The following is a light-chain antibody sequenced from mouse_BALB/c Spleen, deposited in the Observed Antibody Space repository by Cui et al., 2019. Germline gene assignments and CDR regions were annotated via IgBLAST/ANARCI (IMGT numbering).Light chain of an antibody. V-gene: IGKV12-98*01. J-gene: IGKJ1*01. CDR1: QTIGKW. Sequence: DIQMPQSPASKSASLGESVSITCLASQTIGKWLEWYQQKPGKSPQLLIYAATSLADGVPSRFSGSGSGTKFSFKISSLQAEDFVSYYCQQRYSTPLTFGGGTKLEIK. CDR2: AAT. CDR3: QQRYSTPLT.